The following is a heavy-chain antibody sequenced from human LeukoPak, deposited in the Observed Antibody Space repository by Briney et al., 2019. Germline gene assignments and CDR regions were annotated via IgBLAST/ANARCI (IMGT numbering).Heavy chain of an antibody. CDR3: ARDALNDAFDI. CDR1: GFTFSSYS. J-gene: IGHJ3*02. CDR2: ISSSSSTI. V-gene: IGHV3-48*04. Sequence: TGGSLRLSCAASGFTFSSYSMNWVRQAPGKGLEWVSYISSSSSTIYYADSVKGRFTISRDNAKNSLYLQMNSLRAEDTAVYYCARDALNDAFDIWGQGTMVTVSS.